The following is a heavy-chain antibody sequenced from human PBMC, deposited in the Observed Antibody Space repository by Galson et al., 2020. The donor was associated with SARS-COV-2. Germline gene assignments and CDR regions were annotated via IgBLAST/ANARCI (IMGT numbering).Heavy chain of an antibody. Sequence: ESGPTLLKPTQTLTLTCTFSGFSLSTSGMCVSWIRQPPGKALEWLARIDWDADKYYSTSLKPRLTLSKDTSKNQVVLTMTNMDPVDTATDHCARTGRDGYKVRAYYFDDGAREPWSPSPQ. CDR1: GFSLSTSGMC. J-gene: IGHJ4*02. V-gene: IGHV2-70*11. CDR3: ARTGRDGYKVRAYYFDD. D-gene: IGHD3-10*01. CDR2: IDWDADK.